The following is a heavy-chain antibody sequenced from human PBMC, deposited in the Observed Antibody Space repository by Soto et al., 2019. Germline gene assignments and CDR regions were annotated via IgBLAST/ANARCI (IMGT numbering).Heavy chain of an antibody. J-gene: IGHJ1*01. CDR3: ARAAVATRCFEV. V-gene: IGHV4-34*01. CDR2: INHSGST. CDR1: GGSFSGYN. D-gene: IGHD6-6*01. Sequence: PSETLSLTCAVYGGSFSGYNWSWIRQPPGKGLEWIGEINHSGSTNYNPSLKSRVAMSVDKSNNQFSLKLNSVTAADTAMHYWARAAVATRCFEVWGQGALVTVAS.